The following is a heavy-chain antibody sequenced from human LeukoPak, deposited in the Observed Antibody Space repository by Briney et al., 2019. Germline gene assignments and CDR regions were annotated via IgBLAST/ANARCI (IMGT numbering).Heavy chain of an antibody. CDR2: ISRDGSPI. J-gene: IGHJ4*02. V-gene: IGHV3-48*03. D-gene: IGHD5-18*01. CDR1: GFTFNNYP. CDR3: ARVRYNSGYIFDS. Sequence: GGSLRLSCAASGFTFNNYPLNWVRQAPGKGLEWVAYISRDGSPIYYADSVRGRFTISSDNAKNPLYLQMNSLRAEDTAVYYCARVRYNSGYIFDSWGQGTLVAVSS.